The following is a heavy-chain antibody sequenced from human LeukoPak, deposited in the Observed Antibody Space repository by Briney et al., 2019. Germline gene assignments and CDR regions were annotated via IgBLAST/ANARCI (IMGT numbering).Heavy chain of an antibody. CDR2: INPNSGGT. CDR1: GYTFTGYY. V-gene: IGHV1-2*06. J-gene: IGHJ4*02. CDR3: ARGPPNWGFDF. D-gene: IGHD7-27*01. Sequence: ASVKVSCKASGYTFTGYYMHWVRQAPGQGLEWMGRINPNSGGTNYAQKFQGRVTMTRDTSITTAYMEVSSLRSDDTAMYYCARGPPNWGFDFWGQGALVTVSS.